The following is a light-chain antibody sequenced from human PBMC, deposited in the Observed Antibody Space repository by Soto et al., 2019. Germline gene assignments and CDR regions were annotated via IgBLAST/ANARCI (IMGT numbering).Light chain of an antibody. CDR2: EVS. CDR3: TSYTGGSTYV. CDR1: SSDVGGYNY. J-gene: IGLJ1*01. Sequence: QSVLTQPASVSGSPGQSITISCTGTSSDVGGYNYVSWYQQYPGKAPKLMIYEVSNRPSGVSNRFSGSKSGNTASLTISGLQAEDEADYYCTSYTGGSTYVFGTGTKVTVL. V-gene: IGLV2-14*01.